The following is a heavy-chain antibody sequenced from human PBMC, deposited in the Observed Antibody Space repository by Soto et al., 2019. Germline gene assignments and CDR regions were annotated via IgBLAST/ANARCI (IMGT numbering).Heavy chain of an antibody. D-gene: IGHD2-15*01. J-gene: IGHJ4*02. CDR2: IIPIFGTA. CDR3: ARESRYCSGGSCYFLTGINY. CDR1: GGTFSSYA. Sequence: QVQLVQSGAEVKKPGSSVKVSCKASGGTFSSYAISWVRQAPGQGLEWMGGIIPIFGTANYAQKFQGSVTITADDSTSTAYMELSSRRTEDTAVYYCARESRYCSGGSCYFLTGINYWGQGTMVTVSS. V-gene: IGHV1-69*12.